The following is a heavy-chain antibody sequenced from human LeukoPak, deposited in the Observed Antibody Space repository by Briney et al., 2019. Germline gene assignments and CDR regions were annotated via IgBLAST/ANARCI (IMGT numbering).Heavy chain of an antibody. CDR1: GYTFTGYY. CDR3: ARDRVAGTRAFDI. Sequence: ASVKVSCKASGYTFTGYYMHWVRQAPGQGLEWMGRINPNSGGTNYAQKFQGRVTMTRDTSTSTVYMELSSLRSEDTAVYYCARDRVAGTRAFDIWGQGTMVTVSS. V-gene: IGHV1-2*06. J-gene: IGHJ3*02. D-gene: IGHD6-19*01. CDR2: INPNSGGT.